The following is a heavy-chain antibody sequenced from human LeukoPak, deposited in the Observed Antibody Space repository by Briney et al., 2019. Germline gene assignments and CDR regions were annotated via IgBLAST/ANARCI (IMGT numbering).Heavy chain of an antibody. J-gene: IGHJ4*02. D-gene: IGHD5-18*01. Sequence: PGGSLRLSCAASGSTLSRNWIHWVRQPPGRGLGWVSSTNSDGSSTDYADSVKGRFTISRDNAKNTLYLQMNSLRAEDTAVYYCASDTVHTAVGIDYWGQGTLVTVSS. V-gene: IGHV3-74*01. CDR2: TNSDGSST. CDR3: ASDTVHTAVGIDY. CDR1: GSTLSRNW.